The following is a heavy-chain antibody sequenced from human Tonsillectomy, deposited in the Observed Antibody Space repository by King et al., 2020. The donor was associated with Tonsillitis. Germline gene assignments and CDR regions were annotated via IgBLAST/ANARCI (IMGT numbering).Heavy chain of an antibody. V-gene: IGHV4-34*01. J-gene: IGHJ4*02. CDR1: GGSFSGYY. Sequence: VQLQQWGAGLLKPSETLSLTCAGYGGSFSGYYWSWIRQPPGKGLEWIWEINHSGITHYNPSLKSRFTISVDMSKNQISLKLNSVPAADTAVYFCARAEGAVAGTYPYWGQGTLVTVSS. CDR2: INHSGIT. D-gene: IGHD6-19*01. CDR3: ARAEGAVAGTYPY.